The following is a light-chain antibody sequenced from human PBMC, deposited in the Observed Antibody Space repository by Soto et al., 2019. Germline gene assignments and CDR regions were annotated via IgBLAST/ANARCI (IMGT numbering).Light chain of an antibody. J-gene: IGLJ2*01. CDR2: DVN. CDR3: TSWTTSTTMI. V-gene: IGLV2-14*03. CDR1: SSDIGAYNY. Sequence: QSALTQPASVSGSPGQSITISCTGTSSDIGAYNYVSWYQQHPGKAPKLMIYDVNIRPSGVSNRFSGSKSGNTASLTISGLQAEDEAVYYCTSWTTSTTMIFGGGTKLTVL.